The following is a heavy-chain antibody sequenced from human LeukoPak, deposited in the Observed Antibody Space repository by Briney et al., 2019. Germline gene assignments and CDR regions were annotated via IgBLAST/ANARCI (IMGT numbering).Heavy chain of an antibody. CDR2: INPSGGST. CDR3: ARDPVPAAIQGPDY. Sequence: GASVKVSCKASGGTFISYAISWVGQAPGQGLEWMGLINPSGGSTSYAQKFQGRVTMTRDTSTSTVYMELSSLRSEDTAVYYCARDPVPAAIQGPDYWGQGTLVTVSS. D-gene: IGHD2-2*02. J-gene: IGHJ4*02. V-gene: IGHV1-46*01. CDR1: GGTFISYA.